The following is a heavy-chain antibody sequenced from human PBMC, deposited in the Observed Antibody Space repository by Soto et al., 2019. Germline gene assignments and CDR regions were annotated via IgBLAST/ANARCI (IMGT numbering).Heavy chain of an antibody. J-gene: IGHJ6*02. CDR3: TRVGSYGWGFHYYYYYGMDV. CDR1: GFTFGDYA. V-gene: IGHV3-49*04. CDR2: IRSKAYGGTT. D-gene: IGHD5-18*01. Sequence: GGSLRLSCTASGFTFGDYAMSWVRQAPGKGLEWVGFIRSKAYGGTTEYAASVKGRFTISGDDSKSIAYLQMNSLKTEDTAVYYCTRVGSYGWGFHYYYYYGMDVWGQGTTVTVSS.